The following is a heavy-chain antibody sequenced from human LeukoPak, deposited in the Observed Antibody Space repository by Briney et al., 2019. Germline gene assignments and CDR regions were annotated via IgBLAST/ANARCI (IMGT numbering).Heavy chain of an antibody. D-gene: IGHD1-26*01. Sequence: GESLKISCKGSGYSFTSYWIGWVRQMPGKGLEWMGIIYPGDSDTRYSPSFQGQVTISADKSISTAYLQWSSLEASDTAMYYCARRVTGSYGPPDWFDPWGQGTLVTVSS. J-gene: IGHJ5*02. CDR1: GYSFTSYW. CDR3: ARRVTGSYGPPDWFDP. V-gene: IGHV5-51*01. CDR2: IYPGDSDT.